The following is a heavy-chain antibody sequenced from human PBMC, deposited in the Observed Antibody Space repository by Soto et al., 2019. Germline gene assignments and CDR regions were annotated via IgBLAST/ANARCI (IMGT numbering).Heavy chain of an antibody. J-gene: IGHJ6*02. CDR3: ARGHYDILTGYYRPYYYYGMDV. CDR2: IIPIFGTA. CDR1: GGTFSSYA. Sequence: SVKVSCKASGGTFSSYAISWVRQAPGQGLEWMGGIIPIFGTANYAQKFQGRVTITADESTSTAYMELRSLRSEDTAVYYCARGHYDILTGYYRPYYYYGMDVWCQGTTITVSS. D-gene: IGHD3-9*01. V-gene: IGHV1-69*13.